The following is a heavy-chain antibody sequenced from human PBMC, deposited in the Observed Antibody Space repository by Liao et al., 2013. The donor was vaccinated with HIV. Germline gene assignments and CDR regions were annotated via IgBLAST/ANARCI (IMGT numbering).Heavy chain of an antibody. D-gene: IGHD2-21*01. CDR2: MDHSGNT. Sequence: QVQLQESGPRLVKPSETLSLSCSVSGGSITNSYYYWGWIRQPPGKGLEWIGSMDHSGNTYDNPSLKSRVTRSVDTSKNQFSLKLTSVTAADTAVYYCARALPSKGGSGFFVAFDPWGPGTLVTVSS. CDR1: GGSITNSYYY. J-gene: IGHJ5*02. V-gene: IGHV4-39*07. CDR3: ARALPSKGGSGFFVAFDP.